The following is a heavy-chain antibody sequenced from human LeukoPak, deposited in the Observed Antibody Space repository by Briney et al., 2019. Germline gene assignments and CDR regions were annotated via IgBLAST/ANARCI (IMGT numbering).Heavy chain of an antibody. Sequence: ASVKVSCKASGYTFTGYYMHWVRQAPGQGLEWMGWINPNSGGTNYAQKFQGRVTMTRDTSISTAYMELSRLRSDDTAVYYCARDRSDYDSGNWFDPWGQGTLVTVSS. J-gene: IGHJ5*02. V-gene: IGHV1-2*02. CDR3: ARDRSDYDSGNWFDP. CDR1: GYTFTGYY. D-gene: IGHD3-10*01. CDR2: INPNSGGT.